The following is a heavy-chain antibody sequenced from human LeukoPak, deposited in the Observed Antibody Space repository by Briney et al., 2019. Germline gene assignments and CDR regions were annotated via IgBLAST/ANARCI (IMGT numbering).Heavy chain of an antibody. D-gene: IGHD3-22*01. J-gene: IGHJ4*02. CDR3: AREQDVYDSIGSLDY. CDR2: INHSGST. CDR1: GGSFSGYY. Sequence: PSETLSLTCAVYGGSFSGYYWSWIRQPPGKGLEWIGEINHSGSTNYNPSLKSRVTISVDTSKNQFSLRLNSVTAADTAVYYCAREQDVYDSIGSLDYWGQGGLVSVSS. V-gene: IGHV4-34*01.